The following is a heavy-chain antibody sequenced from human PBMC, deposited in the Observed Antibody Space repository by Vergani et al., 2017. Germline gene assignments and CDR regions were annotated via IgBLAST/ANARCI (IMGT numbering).Heavy chain of an antibody. D-gene: IGHD5-24*01. V-gene: IGHV7-4-1*02. CDR3: ARDMRKRWLQLGGYYYYGMDV. J-gene: IGHJ6*02. Sequence: QVQLVQSGSELKKPGASVKVSCKASGYTFTSYAMNWVRQAPGQGLEWMGWINTNTGKPTYAQGFTGRFVFSLDNSVSTAYLQISSLKAEDTAVYYCARDMRKRWLQLGGYYYYGMDVWGQGTTVTVSS. CDR2: INTNTGKP. CDR1: GYTFTSYA.